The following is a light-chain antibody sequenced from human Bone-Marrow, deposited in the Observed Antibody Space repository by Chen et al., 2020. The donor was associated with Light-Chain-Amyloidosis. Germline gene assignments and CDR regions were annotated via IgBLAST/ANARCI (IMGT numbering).Light chain of an antibody. Sequence: DIQMTQSPSPLSASVGDRVTITCRASQSISSYLNWYQQKPGKAPKLLIYAASSLQSGVPSRFSGSGSGTDFTLTISSLQPEDFATYYCQQSYSTPRAWTFGQGTKVEIK. V-gene: IGKV1-39*01. J-gene: IGKJ1*01. CDR3: QQSYSTPRAWT. CDR1: QSISSY. CDR2: AAS.